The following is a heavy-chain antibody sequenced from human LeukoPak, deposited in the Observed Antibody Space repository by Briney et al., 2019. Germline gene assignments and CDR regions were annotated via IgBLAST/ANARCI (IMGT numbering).Heavy chain of an antibody. V-gene: IGHV4-59*01. CDR3: ARGGRYYYGSGSYGNWFDP. CDR2: IYYSGST. J-gene: IGHJ5*02. D-gene: IGHD3-10*01. CDR1: SGSISSYY. Sequence: SETLSLTCTVSSGSISSYYWSWIRQPPGKGLEWIGYIYYSGSTNYNPSLKGRVTISVDTSKNQFSLKLSSVTAADTAVYYGARGGRYYYGSGSYGNWFDPWGQGTLVTVSS.